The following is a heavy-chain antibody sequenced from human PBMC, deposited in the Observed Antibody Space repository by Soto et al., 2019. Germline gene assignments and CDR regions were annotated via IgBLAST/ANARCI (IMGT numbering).Heavy chain of an antibody. V-gene: IGHV3-30*18. CDR1: GFRFSGYG. D-gene: IGHD3-16*01. J-gene: IGHJ4*01. Sequence: QVQLVESGGGVVQPGRSLRLSCVASGFRFSGYGMYWVRQAPGKGLEWVARITFDGSNQFYGDSVKGRFTISRDDSKNTLYLQMNIMRSEDTAVYYWAKGMGADYWGHGTPVIVSS. CDR2: ITFDGSNQ. CDR3: AKGMGADY.